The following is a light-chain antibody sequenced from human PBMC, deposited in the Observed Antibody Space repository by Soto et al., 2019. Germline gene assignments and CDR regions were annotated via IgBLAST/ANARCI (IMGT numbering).Light chain of an antibody. V-gene: IGKV3-20*01. CDR2: GTS. CDR1: QSVPRSY. J-gene: IGKJ5*01. Sequence: EIVLTQSPGTLSLSPGERSTLSCRASQSVPRSYLAWYQQKPGQAPRLLIYGTSSRATGIPDRFSGSGSGTDFTRTIDGLEPEDFVVYYCQQYGYSPITFGQGTRLEIK. CDR3: QQYGYSPIT.